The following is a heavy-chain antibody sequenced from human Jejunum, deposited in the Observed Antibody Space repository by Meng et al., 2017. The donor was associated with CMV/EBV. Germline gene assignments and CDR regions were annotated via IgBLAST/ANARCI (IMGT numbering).Heavy chain of an antibody. D-gene: IGHD3-22*01. V-gene: IGHV3-53*01. CDR2: IYSGGGT. CDR1: GFTVNNHV. J-gene: IGHJ4*02. CDR3: ARGDYYEKDYYFDY. Sequence: ASGFTVNNHVMPWVRPAPGKGLEWVSLIYSGGGTYYGDSVKGRFTISRDNSKNTLYLQMNTLRAEDTAVYYCARGDYYEKDYYFDYWGRGTMVTVSS.